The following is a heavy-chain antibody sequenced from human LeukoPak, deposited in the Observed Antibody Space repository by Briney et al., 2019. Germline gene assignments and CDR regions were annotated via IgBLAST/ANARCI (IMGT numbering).Heavy chain of an antibody. CDR3: ARVYYDSSTYYTFFDY. CDR2: ISVYNGNT. V-gene: IGHV1-18*01. Sequence: ASVKVSCKASGYTFISHAISWVRQAPGQGLEWMGWISVYNGNTDYAQKPQGRVTMTTDTSTSTAYMELRSLRSDDTAVYFCARVYYDSSTYYTFFDYWGQGTLVTVSS. J-gene: IGHJ4*02. D-gene: IGHD3-22*01. CDR1: GYTFISHA.